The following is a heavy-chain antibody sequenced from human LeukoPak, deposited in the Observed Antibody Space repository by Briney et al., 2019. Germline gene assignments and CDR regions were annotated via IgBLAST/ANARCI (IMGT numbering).Heavy chain of an antibody. V-gene: IGHV1-18*01. D-gene: IGHD4-17*01. J-gene: IGHJ5*02. CDR2: ISAYNGNT. Sequence: ASVKVSCKASGYTFTSYGISWVRQAPGQGLEWMGWISAYNGNTNYAQKLQGRVTMTTDTSTSTAYMELRSLRPDDTAVYYCARVRSDYGDQGWFDPWGQGTLVTVSS. CDR3: ARVRSDYGDQGWFDP. CDR1: GYTFTSYG.